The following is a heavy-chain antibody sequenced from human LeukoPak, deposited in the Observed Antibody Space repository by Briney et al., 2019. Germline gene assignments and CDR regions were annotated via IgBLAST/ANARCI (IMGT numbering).Heavy chain of an antibody. CDR2: INPNSGGT. Sequence: ASVNVSRKASGYTFTGYYMHWVRQAPGQGLEWMGWINPNSGGTNYAQKFQGRVTMTRDTSISTAYMELSRLRSDDTAVYYCARDLVDIVATTYIAFDYWGQGTLVTVSS. CDR1: GYTFTGYY. CDR3: ARDLVDIVATTYIAFDY. V-gene: IGHV1-2*02. J-gene: IGHJ4*02. D-gene: IGHD5-12*01.